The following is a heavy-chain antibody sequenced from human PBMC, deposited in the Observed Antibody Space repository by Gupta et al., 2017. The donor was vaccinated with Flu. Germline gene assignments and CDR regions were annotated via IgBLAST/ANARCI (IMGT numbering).Heavy chain of an antibody. CDR3: ARHSRRPARLRDQPYFFDS. CDR1: GGSISSNSHY. Sequence: QLQLQESGPGLVKSSETLSLNCTVSGGSISSNSHYWGWIRQPPGKGLEWIGSIYFIGSTYYHPSLRSRVTISVDTSRDQFSLKLSSVTAADTAVYYCARHSRRPARLRDQPYFFDSWGQGTLVTVSS. J-gene: IGHJ4*02. D-gene: IGHD2-2*01. CDR2: IYFIGST. V-gene: IGHV4-39*01.